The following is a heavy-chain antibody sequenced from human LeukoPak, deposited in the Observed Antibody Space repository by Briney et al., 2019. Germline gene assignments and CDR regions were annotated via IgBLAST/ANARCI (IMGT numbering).Heavy chain of an antibody. CDR2: IDPSDSYT. V-gene: IGHV5-10-1*01. Sequence: GESLRISCQGSGYSFTSYWISWLRQMPGKGLEWMGRIDPSDSYTNYSPSFQGHVTISADKSISTAYLQWSSLKASDTAMSYSAIIPHILLKTTVRDDYWGQGTLVTVSS. CDR1: GYSFTSYW. CDR3: AIIPHILLKTTVRDDY. D-gene: IGHD4-17*01. J-gene: IGHJ4*02.